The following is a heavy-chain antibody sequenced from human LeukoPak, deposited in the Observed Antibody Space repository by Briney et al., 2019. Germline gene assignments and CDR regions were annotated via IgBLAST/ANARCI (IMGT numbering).Heavy chain of an antibody. CDR3: ARDKKSGESSEIDY. Sequence: GGSLRLSCAASGFTFSNYWVHWVRHAQGKGLVWVSRINRDGSTTKYADSVKGRFTVSRDNAKNTLNLQMNSLRAEDTAVYYCARDKKSGESSEIDYWGQGTLVTVSS. CDR2: INRDGSTT. J-gene: IGHJ4*02. D-gene: IGHD3-10*01. V-gene: IGHV3-74*03. CDR1: GFTFSNYW.